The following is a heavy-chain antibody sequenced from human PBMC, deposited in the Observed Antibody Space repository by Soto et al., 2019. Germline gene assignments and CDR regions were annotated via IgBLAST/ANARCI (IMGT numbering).Heavy chain of an antibody. J-gene: IGHJ6*02. CDR2: INSDGSST. CDR1: GFTFSSYW. CDR3: ARGGPGIAADYYYYYGMDV. D-gene: IGHD6-13*01. V-gene: IGHV3-74*01. Sequence: GGSLRLSCAASGFTFSSYWMHWVRQAPGKGLVWVSRINSDGSSTSYADSVKGRFTISRDNAKNTLYLQMNSLRAEDTAVYYCARGGPGIAADYYYYYGMDVWGQGTTVTVSS.